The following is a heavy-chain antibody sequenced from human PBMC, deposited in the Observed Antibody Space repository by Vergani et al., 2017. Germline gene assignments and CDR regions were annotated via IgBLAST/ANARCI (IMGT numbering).Heavy chain of an antibody. J-gene: IGHJ4*02. CDR1: GFTFSSYG. D-gene: IGHD1-1*01. Sequence: QVQLVESGGGVVQPGRSLRLSCAASGFTFSSYGMHWVRQAPGKGLEWVAVIWYDGSNKYYADSVKGRFTISRDNSKNTLYLQMNRLRAEDTAVYYCARLERGKLVDYWGQGTLVTVSS. CDR2: IWYDGSNK. V-gene: IGHV3-33*01. CDR3: ARLERGKLVDY.